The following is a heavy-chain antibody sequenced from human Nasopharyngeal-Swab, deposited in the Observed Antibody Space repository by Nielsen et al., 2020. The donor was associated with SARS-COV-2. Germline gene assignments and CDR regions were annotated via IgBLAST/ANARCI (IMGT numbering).Heavy chain of an antibody. J-gene: IGHJ4*02. CDR1: GGSFSGYY. CDR2: INHSGST. CDR3: ARGNGAFDY. D-gene: IGHD4-17*01. V-gene: IGHV4-34*01. Sequence: SETLSLTCAVSGGSFSGYYWSWIRQPPGKGLEWIGEINHSGSTNYNPSLKSRVTISVDTSKNQFSLKLSSVTAADTAVYYCARGNGAFDYWGQGTLATVSS.